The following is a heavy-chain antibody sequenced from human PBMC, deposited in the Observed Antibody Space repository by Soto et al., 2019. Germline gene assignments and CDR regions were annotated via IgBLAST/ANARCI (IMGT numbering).Heavy chain of an antibody. Sequence: SETLSLTCTVSGGSISSSSYYWGWIRQPPGKGLEWIGSIYYSGSTYYNPSLKSRVTISVDTSKNQFSLKLSSVTAADTAVYYCASKYRGRLIRIAAAGRPLDYWGQGTLVTVSS. CDR3: ASKYRGRLIRIAAAGRPLDY. V-gene: IGHV4-39*01. J-gene: IGHJ4*02. D-gene: IGHD6-13*01. CDR1: GGSISSSSYY. CDR2: IYYSGST.